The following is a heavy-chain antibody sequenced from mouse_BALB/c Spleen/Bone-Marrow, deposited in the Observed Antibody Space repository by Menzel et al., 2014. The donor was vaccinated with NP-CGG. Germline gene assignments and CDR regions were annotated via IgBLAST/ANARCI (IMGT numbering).Heavy chain of an antibody. CDR1: GYTFTSYW. J-gene: IGHJ2*01. CDR3: ARKGADYEDY. V-gene: IGHV1S81*02. Sequence: QVQLQQSGAELVKPGASVKLSCKASGYTFTSYWMHWVKPRPGQGLEWIGEINPSNGRTNYNEKFKTKATLTVDESSNTAYMQLSRLTSEDSAVYYCARKGADYEDYWGQGTTLTVSS. D-gene: IGHD2-13*01. CDR2: INPSNGRT.